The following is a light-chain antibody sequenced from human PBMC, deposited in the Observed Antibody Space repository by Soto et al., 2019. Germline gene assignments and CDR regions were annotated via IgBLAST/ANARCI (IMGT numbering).Light chain of an antibody. V-gene: IGLV1-47*01. CDR2: RNN. Sequence: QSVLTQPPSASGTPGQVVTISCSGSTSNIGSNYVYWYQQLPGTAPKLLIYRNNRRPSGVPDRFSGSKSGTSASLAISGLRSDDEADYFCAIWDDSLNGFYVFGTGTKVTVL. CDR3: AIWDDSLNGFYV. CDR1: TSNIGSNY. J-gene: IGLJ1*01.